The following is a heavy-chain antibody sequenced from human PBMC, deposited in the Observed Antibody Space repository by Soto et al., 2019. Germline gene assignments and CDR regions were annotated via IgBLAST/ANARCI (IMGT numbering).Heavy chain of an antibody. V-gene: IGHV4-59*01. D-gene: IGHD3-3*01. CDR3: ARGITIFGVVKWSYYYYTDV. J-gene: IGHJ6*03. CDR2: IYYSGST. CDR1: GGSISSYY. Sequence: SETLSLTCTVSGGSISSYYWSWIRQPPGKGLEWIGYIYYSGSTNYNPSLKSRVTISVDTSKNQFSLKLSSVTAADTAVYYCARGITIFGVVKWSYYYYTDVWGKGTTVTVSS.